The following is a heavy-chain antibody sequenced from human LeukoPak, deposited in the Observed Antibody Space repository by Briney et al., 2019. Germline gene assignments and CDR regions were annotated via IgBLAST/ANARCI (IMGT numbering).Heavy chain of an antibody. CDR2: IYHSGST. D-gene: IGHD5-24*01. CDR1: GYSISSGYY. V-gene: IGHV4-38-2*02. J-gene: IGHJ3*02. CDR3: AREMATIKNAFDI. Sequence: SETLSLTCTVSGYSISSGYYWGWIRQPPGKGLEWIGSIYHSGSTYYNPSLKSRVTISVDTSKNQFSLKLSSVTAADTAVYYCAREMATIKNAFDIWGQGTMVTVSS.